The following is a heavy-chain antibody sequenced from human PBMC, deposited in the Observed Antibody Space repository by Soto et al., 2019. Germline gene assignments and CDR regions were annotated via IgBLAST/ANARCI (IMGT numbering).Heavy chain of an antibody. CDR2: INHSGST. CDR1: GGSFRGYY. D-gene: IGHD5-12*01. V-gene: IGHV4-34*01. J-gene: IGHJ4*02. CDR3: ARGDPYSGYAY. Sequence: SETLSLTCAVYGGSFRGYYWSWIRQPPGRGLEWIGEINHSGSTNYNPSLKSRVTISVDTSKNQFSLKLSSVTAADTAVYYCARGDPYSGYAYWGQGMLVTVSS.